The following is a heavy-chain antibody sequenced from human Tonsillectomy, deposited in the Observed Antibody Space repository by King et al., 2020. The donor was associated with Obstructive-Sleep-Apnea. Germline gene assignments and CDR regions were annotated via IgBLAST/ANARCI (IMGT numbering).Heavy chain of an antibody. CDR2: INAGNGNT. CDR3: ARAPYYDSSGYYYFDY. Sequence: VQLVQSGAEVKKPGASVKVSCKASGYTFTSYAMHWVRQAPGQRLEWMGWINAGNGNTKYSQKFKGRVTLTRDTSASTAYMERSSLRSEDTAVYYCARAPYYDSSGYYYFDYWGQGTLVTVSS. CDR1: GYTFTSYA. D-gene: IGHD3-22*01. J-gene: IGHJ4*02. V-gene: IGHV1-3*01.